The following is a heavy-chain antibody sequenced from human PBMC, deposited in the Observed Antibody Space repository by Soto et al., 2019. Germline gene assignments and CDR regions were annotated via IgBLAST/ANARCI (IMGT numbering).Heavy chain of an antibody. J-gene: IGHJ5*02. Sequence: SETLSLTCTVSGGSISRGDYYWSWIRQPPGKGLEWIGYIYYSGSTYYNPSLKSRVTISVDTSKNQFSLKLSSVTAADTAEYYCARERPDGSRLDPWGQGTLVTVSS. CDR1: GGSISRGDYY. D-gene: IGHD6-13*01. V-gene: IGHV4-30-4*01. CDR2: IYYSGST. CDR3: ARERPDGSRLDP.